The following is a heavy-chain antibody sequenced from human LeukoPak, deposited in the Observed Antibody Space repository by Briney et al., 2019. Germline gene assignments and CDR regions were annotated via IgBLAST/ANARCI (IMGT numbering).Heavy chain of an antibody. J-gene: IGHJ6*03. CDR2: IYYSGST. D-gene: IGHD3-3*01. Sequence: PSETLSLTCTVSGGSISSYYWSWIRQPPGEGLEWIGYIYYSGSTNYNPSLKSRVTISVDTSKNQFSLKLSSVTAADTAVYYCARALSDFWSGSYYYYYMDVWGKGTTVTVSS. CDR1: GGSISSYY. V-gene: IGHV4-59*01. CDR3: ARALSDFWSGSYYYYYMDV.